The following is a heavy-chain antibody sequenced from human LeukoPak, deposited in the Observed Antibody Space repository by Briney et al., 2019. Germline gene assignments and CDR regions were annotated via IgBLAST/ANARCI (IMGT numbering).Heavy chain of an antibody. CDR3: ARALSHYDFWSGYYNWFDP. D-gene: IGHD3-3*01. Sequence: SETLSLTCTVSRGSISSYYWSWIRQPPGKGLEWIGYIYYSGSTNYNPSLKSRVTISVDTSKNQFSLKLSSVTAADTAVYYCARALSHYDFWSGYYNWFDPWGQGTLVTVSS. CDR2: IYYSGST. V-gene: IGHV4-59*01. J-gene: IGHJ5*02. CDR1: RGSISSYY.